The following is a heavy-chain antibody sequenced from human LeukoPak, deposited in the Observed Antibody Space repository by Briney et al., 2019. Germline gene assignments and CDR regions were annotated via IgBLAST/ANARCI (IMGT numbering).Heavy chain of an antibody. CDR2: IYYSGST. V-gene: IGHV4-59*01. D-gene: IGHD3-22*01. J-gene: IGHJ4*02. Sequence: SETLSLTCTVSGGSISSYYWSWIRQPPGKGLEWIGYIYYSGSTNYNPSLKSRVTISVDTSKNQFSLKLSSVTAADTAVYYCARARSSGYLSSPFDYWGQGTLVTVSS. CDR3: ARARSSGYLSSPFDY. CDR1: GGSISSYY.